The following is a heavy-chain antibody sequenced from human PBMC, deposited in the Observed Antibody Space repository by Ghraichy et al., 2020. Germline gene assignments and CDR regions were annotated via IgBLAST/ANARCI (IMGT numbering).Heavy chain of an antibody. V-gene: IGHV4-39*01. Sequence: SETLSLTCTVSGGSISSSTYYWGWIRQPPGKGLEWIGFISESGTTYYNPSLKSRVTISVHTSNNQFYLNLSSVTAADTAVHYCARVLKTGERRGYFDYWGQGTLVTVSS. CDR2: ISESGTT. CDR3: ARVLKTGERRGYFDY. J-gene: IGHJ4*02. CDR1: GGSISSSTYY. D-gene: IGHD7-27*01.